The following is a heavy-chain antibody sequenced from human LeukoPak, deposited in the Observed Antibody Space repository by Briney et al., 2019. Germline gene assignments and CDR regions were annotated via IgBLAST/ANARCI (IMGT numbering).Heavy chain of an antibody. V-gene: IGHV3-49*04. CDR1: GFTFGDYA. J-gene: IGHJ6*03. CDR2: IESKGYGGAT. D-gene: IGHD1-26*01. Sequence: PGGSLRLSCTASGFTFGDYAMTWVRQAPGKGLEWVGFIESKGYGGATEYAASVKGRFIISRDDSKDIAYLQMNSLETEDTAVYYCARSPSGRVVFGYYYMDVWGKGTTVTVSS. CDR3: ARSPSGRVVFGYYYMDV.